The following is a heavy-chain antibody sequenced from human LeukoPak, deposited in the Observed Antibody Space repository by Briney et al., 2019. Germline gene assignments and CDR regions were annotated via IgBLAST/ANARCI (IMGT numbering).Heavy chain of an antibody. J-gene: IGHJ4*02. Sequence: PGGSLRLSCAASGFTFSDYYMSWIRQAPGKGLEWVSYISSSGTSIYYADSVKGRFTISRDNAKNSLYLQMNSLRAEDTAVYYCAKGGYTAMDPGDYWGQGTLVTVSS. CDR3: AKGGYTAMDPGDY. CDR1: GFTFSDYY. D-gene: IGHD5-18*01. CDR2: ISSSGTSI. V-gene: IGHV3-11*01.